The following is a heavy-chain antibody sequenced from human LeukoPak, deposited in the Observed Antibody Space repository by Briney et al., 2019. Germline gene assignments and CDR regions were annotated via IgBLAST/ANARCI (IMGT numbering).Heavy chain of an antibody. CDR2: SNAGYGNT. V-gene: IGHV1-3*02. D-gene: IGHD6-13*01. Sequence: ASVKVFCKASGYTFTSYTIHWVRQTPGQRLECLGWSNAGYGNTNYSQEFQRRVTLTTVPTASTSHLKLSAVRSEDVVMYHSARDSYHTGYSSSGYAQGGYYDYVMDGWGQGTTVTVSS. CDR3: ARDSYHTGYSSSGYAQGGYYDYVMDG. J-gene: IGHJ6*02. CDR1: GYTFTSYT.